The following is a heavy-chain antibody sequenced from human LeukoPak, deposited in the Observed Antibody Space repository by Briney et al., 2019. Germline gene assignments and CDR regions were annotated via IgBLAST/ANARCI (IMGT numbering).Heavy chain of an antibody. CDR3: AIAYRSGWTLDY. CDR1: GFSVSGNY. J-gene: IGHJ4*02. CDR2: IYSEEHGGST. D-gene: IGHD6-19*01. V-gene: IGHV3-53*01. Sequence: GASLRLSCAASGFSVSGNYMSWVRQAPGKGLELVSLIYSEEHGGSTYYGDSVKGRFTIFRDKSKNTLFLQMNSLRVDDTAVYYYAIAYRSGWTLDYWGQGTQVTVSS.